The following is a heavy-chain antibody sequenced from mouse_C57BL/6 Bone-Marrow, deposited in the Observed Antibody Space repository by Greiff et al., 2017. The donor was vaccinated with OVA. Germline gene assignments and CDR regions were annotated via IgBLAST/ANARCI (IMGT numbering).Heavy chain of an antibody. CDR2: IDPSDSYT. V-gene: IGHV1-69*01. Sequence: QVQLQQPGAELVMPGASVKLSCKASGYTFTSYWMHWVKQRPGQGLEWIGEIDPSDSYTNYNQKFKGKSTLTVDKSSSTAYMQLSSLTSEDSAVYYCASIYYDYDGGWFAYWGQGTLVTVSA. CDR3: ASIYYDYDGGWFAY. J-gene: IGHJ3*01. CDR1: GYTFTSYW. D-gene: IGHD2-4*01.